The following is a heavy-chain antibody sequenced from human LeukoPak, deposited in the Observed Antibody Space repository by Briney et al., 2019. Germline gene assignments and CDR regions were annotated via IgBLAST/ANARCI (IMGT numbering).Heavy chain of an antibody. V-gene: IGHV1-2*02. Sequence: ASVKVSCKASGYTFTGYYMHWVRQAPGQGLEWMGWINPNSGGTNYAQKFQGRVTMTRDMSTSTVYMELRSLISEDTAVYYCARGSSRGPRDAFDFWGQGTMVTLSS. CDR3: ARGSSRGPRDAFDF. D-gene: IGHD2-15*01. CDR1: GYTFTGYY. J-gene: IGHJ3*01. CDR2: INPNSGGT.